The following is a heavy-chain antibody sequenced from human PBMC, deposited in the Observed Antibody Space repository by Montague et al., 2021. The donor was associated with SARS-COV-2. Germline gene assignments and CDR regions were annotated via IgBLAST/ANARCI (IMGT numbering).Heavy chain of an antibody. Sequence: SETLSLTCTVSGGSISSYYWSWIRQPPGRGLQWIGYISYSGSTNYNPSLKSRVTISVDTSKNHFTLRLSSVTAADTAVYYCASFRRTERLFGTLYYGMDVWGQGTTVTVSS. V-gene: IGHV4-59*01. CDR2: ISYSGST. CDR3: ASFRRTERLFGTLYYGMDV. J-gene: IGHJ6*02. CDR1: GGSISSYY. D-gene: IGHD6-25*01.